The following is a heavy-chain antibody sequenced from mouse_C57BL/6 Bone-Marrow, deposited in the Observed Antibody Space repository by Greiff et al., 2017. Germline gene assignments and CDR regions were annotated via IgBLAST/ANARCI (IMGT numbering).Heavy chain of an antibody. J-gene: IGHJ3*01. Sequence: QVQLQQPGAELVKPGASVKLSCKASGYTFTSYWMQWVKQRPGQGLEWIGEIDPSDSYTNYNQKFKGKATLTVDTSSSTAYMQPSSLTSEDSAVYYCAGSGATRAWFAYWGQGTLVTVSA. CDR1: GYTFTSYW. D-gene: IGHD6-1*01. CDR2: IDPSDSYT. CDR3: AGSGATRAWFAY. V-gene: IGHV1-50*01.